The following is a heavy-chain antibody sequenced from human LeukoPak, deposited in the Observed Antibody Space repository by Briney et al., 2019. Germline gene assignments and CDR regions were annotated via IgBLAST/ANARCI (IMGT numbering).Heavy chain of an antibody. CDR3: ARAQYSSDAFDI. J-gene: IGHJ3*02. CDR1: GGSISSYY. D-gene: IGHD6-13*01. Sequence: ASETLSLTCTVSGGSISSYYWSWIRQPPGKGLEWIGYIYYSGSTNYNPSLKSRVTISVDTSRNQFSLKLSSVTAADTAVYYCARAQYSSDAFDIWGQGTMVTVSS. V-gene: IGHV4-59*01. CDR2: IYYSGST.